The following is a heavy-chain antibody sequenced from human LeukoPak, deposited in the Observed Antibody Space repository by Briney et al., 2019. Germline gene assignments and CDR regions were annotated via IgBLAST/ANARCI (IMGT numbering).Heavy chain of an antibody. CDR1: GGSISSYY. V-gene: IGHV4-4*07. J-gene: IGHJ4*02. CDR2: IYTSGST. D-gene: IGHD5-18*01. CDR3: ARLLFIDRRYSYGSHFDY. Sequence: SETLSLTCTVSGGSISSYYWSWIRQPAGKGLEWIGRIYTSGSTNYNPSLKSRVTMSVDTSKNQFSLKLSSVTAADTAVYYCARLLFIDRRYSYGSHFDYWGQGTLVTVSS.